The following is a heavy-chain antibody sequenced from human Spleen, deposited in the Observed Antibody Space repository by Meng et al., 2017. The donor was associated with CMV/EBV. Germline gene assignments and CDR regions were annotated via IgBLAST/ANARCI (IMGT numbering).Heavy chain of an antibody. J-gene: IGHJ1*01. D-gene: IGHD3-3*01. CDR1: GGSFSGYY. Sequence: VQLQQWGAGLLKPSETLSLTCAVYGGSFSGYYWSWIRQPPGKGLEWIGEINHSGSTNYNPSLKSRVTISVDTSKNQFSLKLSSVTAADTAVYYCARVPITIFGVAAYFQHWGQGTLVTVSS. CDR3: ARVPITIFGVAAYFQH. V-gene: IGHV4-34*01. CDR2: INHSGST.